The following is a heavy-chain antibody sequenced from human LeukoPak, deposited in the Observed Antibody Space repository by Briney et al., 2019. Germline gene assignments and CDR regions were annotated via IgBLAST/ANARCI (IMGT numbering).Heavy chain of an antibody. CDR2: ISSSSSSI. V-gene: IGHV3-21*06. J-gene: IGHJ2*01. Sequence: GGSLRLSCEASGFTFSSYSMNWVRQAPGKGLDWVSSISSSSSSIYYADSMKGRFTISRDNVKNLLFLQMNSLRAEDTAIYYCARDRKGRTYGDPYWFFDLWGRGTLVSVSS. D-gene: IGHD4-17*01. CDR1: GFTFSSYS. CDR3: ARDRKGRTYGDPYWFFDL.